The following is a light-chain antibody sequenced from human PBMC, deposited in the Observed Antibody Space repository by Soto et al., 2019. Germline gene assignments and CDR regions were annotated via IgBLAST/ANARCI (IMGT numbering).Light chain of an antibody. J-gene: IGLJ3*02. CDR1: GSNIGSNT. CDR2: FND. V-gene: IGLV1-44*01. Sequence: QSVLTQPPSASGAPGQRVTFSCSGSGSNIGSNTVNWYQQVPGAAPKLLIYFNDQRPSGVPDRFSGSKSGTSASLAISGLQPDDEADYSCSAWDDSLSGPVFGGGTKVTVL. CDR3: SAWDDSLSGPV.